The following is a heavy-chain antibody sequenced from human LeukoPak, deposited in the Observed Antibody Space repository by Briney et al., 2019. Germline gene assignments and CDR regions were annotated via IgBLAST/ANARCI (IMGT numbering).Heavy chain of an antibody. Sequence: SQTLSLTCTVSGGSISSGSYYWSWIRQPAGKGLEWIGRIYTSGSTNYNPSLKSRVTISVDTSKNQFSLKLSSVTAADTAVYYCARESSCSGGSCYSTHYYYYYMDVWGKGTTVTVSS. CDR3: ARESSCSGGSCYSTHYYYYYMDV. J-gene: IGHJ6*03. CDR2: IYTSGST. CDR1: GGSISSGSYY. V-gene: IGHV4-61*02. D-gene: IGHD2-15*01.